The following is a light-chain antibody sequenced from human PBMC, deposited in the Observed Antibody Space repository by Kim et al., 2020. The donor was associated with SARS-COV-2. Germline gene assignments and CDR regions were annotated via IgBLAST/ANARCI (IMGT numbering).Light chain of an antibody. CDR1: NIGSKS. CDR2: RDS. Sequence: SVALGQTARITWEGNNIGSKSVHWYQQKPGQAPVLVIYRDSNRPSGIPERFSGSNSGNTATLTISRGQAGDEADYYCQVWDSSTYVFGTGTKVTVL. J-gene: IGLJ1*01. V-gene: IGLV3-9*01. CDR3: QVWDSSTYV.